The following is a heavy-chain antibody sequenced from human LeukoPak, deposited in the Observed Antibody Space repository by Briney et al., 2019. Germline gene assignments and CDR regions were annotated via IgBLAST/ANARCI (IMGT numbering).Heavy chain of an antibody. CDR1: GGSISSYY. J-gene: IGHJ6*02. D-gene: IGHD4-17*01. Sequence: SETLSLTCTVSGGSISSYYWSWIRQPPGKGLEWLGYIYYSGSTNYNPSLKSRVTISVDTSKNQFSLKLSSVTAADTAVYYCARLLYGDSYYYGMDVWGQGTTVTVSS. CDR3: ARLLYGDSYYYGMDV. CDR2: IYYSGST. V-gene: IGHV4-59*08.